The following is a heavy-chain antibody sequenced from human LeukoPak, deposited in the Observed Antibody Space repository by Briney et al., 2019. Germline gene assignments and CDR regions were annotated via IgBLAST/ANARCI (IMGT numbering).Heavy chain of an antibody. J-gene: IGHJ3*02. CDR2: ISAYNGNT. CDR3: ARSGTGGPYDAFDI. V-gene: IGHV1-18*01. CDR1: GYTFTSYG. Sequence: GASVKVSCKASGYTFTSYGISWVRQVPGQGLEWMAWISAYNGNTNYAQKLQGRVTMTTDTSTSTAYMELRSLRSDDTAVYYCARSGTGGPYDAFDIWGQGTMVTVSS. D-gene: IGHD1-26*01.